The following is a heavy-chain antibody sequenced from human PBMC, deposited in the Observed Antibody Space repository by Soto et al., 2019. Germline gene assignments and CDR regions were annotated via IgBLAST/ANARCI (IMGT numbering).Heavy chain of an antibody. D-gene: IGHD3-22*01. CDR2: IWYDGSNK. CDR1: GFTFSSYG. Sequence: QVQLVESGGGVVQPGRSLRLSCAASGFTFSSYGMHWVRQAPGKGLEWVAVIWYDGSNKYYADSVKGRFTISRDNSKNTLYLQMNSLRAEDTAVYYCARAPGRSYYDSSGPLWGQGTLVTVSS. CDR3: ARAPGRSYYDSSGPL. V-gene: IGHV3-33*01. J-gene: IGHJ4*02.